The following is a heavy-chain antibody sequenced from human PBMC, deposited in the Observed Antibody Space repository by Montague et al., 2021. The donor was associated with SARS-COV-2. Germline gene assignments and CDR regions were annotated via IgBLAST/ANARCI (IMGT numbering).Heavy chain of an antibody. CDR3: ATRSTLWFGED. D-gene: IGHD3-10*01. Sequence: SETLSLTCSVYGDSFSTYSWIWVCQPPGEGLEWIGEINHTGSTSYNPSLKRRVTMSIDSSNNQVSLKLSSMTAADTAVYYCATRSTLWFGEDWGQGTLVTVSS. V-gene: IGHV4-34*01. CDR1: GDSFSTYS. J-gene: IGHJ4*02. CDR2: INHTGST.